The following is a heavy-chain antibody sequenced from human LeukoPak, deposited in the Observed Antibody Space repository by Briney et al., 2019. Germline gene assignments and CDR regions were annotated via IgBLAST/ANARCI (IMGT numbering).Heavy chain of an antibody. CDR2: ISYDGSNK. D-gene: IGHD3-10*01. Sequence: PGGSLRLSCAASGFTFSSYAMHWVRQAPGKGLEWVAVISYDGSNKYYADSVKGRFTISRDNSKNTLYLQMNSLRAEDTAVYYCAKGPQLPWFGGFCCWGQGTLVTVSS. CDR1: GFTFSSYA. V-gene: IGHV3-30*04. J-gene: IGHJ4*02. CDR3: AKGPQLPWFGGFCC.